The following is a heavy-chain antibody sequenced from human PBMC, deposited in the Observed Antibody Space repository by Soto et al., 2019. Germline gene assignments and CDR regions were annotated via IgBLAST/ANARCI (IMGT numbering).Heavy chain of an antibody. Sequence: GGSLRLSCAASGVTFSDYYMSWVRQAPGKGLEWVGRIKSKFDGETIDYAAPVKGRFTISRDDSKNIVYLQMNSLNTEDTAVYYCATGLLRYYAYWGHGTLVTVSS. D-gene: IGHD3-9*01. CDR3: ATGLLRYYAY. V-gene: IGHV3-15*01. CDR2: IKSKFDGETI. CDR1: GVTFSDYY. J-gene: IGHJ4*01.